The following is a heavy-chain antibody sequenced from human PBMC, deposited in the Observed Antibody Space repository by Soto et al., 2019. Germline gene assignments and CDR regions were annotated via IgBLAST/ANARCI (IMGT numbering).Heavy chain of an antibody. CDR2: INAGNGNT. CDR1: GYTFTTYA. Sequence: ASVKVSCKASGYTFTTYAMHWVRQATGQRLEWMGWINAGNGNTKYSQKFQGRVTITRDTSASTAYMELSSLRSEDTAVYYCARDPITIIGYYFDYWGQGTLVTVSS. V-gene: IGHV1-3*01. J-gene: IGHJ4*02. CDR3: ARDPITIIGYYFDY. D-gene: IGHD3-10*02.